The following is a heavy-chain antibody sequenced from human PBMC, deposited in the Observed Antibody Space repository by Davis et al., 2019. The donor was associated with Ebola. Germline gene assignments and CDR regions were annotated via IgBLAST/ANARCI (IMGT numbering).Heavy chain of an antibody. CDR1: GFTFSSYW. V-gene: IGHV3-7*01. J-gene: IGHJ6*02. CDR2: IKQDGSEK. Sequence: GESLKISCAASGFTFSSYWMSWVRQAPGKGLEWVANIKQDGSEKYYVDSVKGRFTISRDNAKNSLYLQMNSLRAEDTAVYYCARGFEPYAMDVWGQGTTVTVSS. CDR3: ARGFEPYAMDV. D-gene: IGHD3-16*01.